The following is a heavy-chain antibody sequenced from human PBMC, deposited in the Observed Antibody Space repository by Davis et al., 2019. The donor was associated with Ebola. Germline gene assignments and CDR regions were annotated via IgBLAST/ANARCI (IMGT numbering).Heavy chain of an antibody. CDR1: GLFVSNNY. CDR2: IYHSGST. J-gene: IGHJ4*02. D-gene: IGHD6-19*01. V-gene: IGHV4-4*02. Sequence: GSLRLSCAASGLFVSNNYMNWVRQPPGKGLEWIGEIYHSGSTNYNPSLKSRVTISVDKSKNQFSLKLSSVTAADTAVYYCARAHRTVAAGWGQGTLVTVSS. CDR3: ARAHRTVAAG.